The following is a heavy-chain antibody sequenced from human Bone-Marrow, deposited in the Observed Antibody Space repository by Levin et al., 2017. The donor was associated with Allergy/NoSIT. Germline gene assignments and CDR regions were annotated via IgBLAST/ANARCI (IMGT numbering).Heavy chain of an antibody. CDR1: GGSVSSGSYY. CDR3: ARGGSYYVMYAFDI. CDR2: IYYSGST. V-gene: IGHV4-61*01. D-gene: IGHD1-26*01. J-gene: IGHJ3*02. Sequence: SQTLSLTCTVSGGSVSSGSYYWSWIRQPPGKGLEWIGYIYYSGSTNYNPSLKSRVTISVDTSKNQFSLKLSSVTAADTAVYYCARGGSYYVMYAFDIWGQGTMVTVSS.